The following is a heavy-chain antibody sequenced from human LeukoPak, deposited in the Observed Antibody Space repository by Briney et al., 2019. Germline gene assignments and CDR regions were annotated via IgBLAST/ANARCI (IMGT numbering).Heavy chain of an antibody. V-gene: IGHV3-23*01. CDR2: ISGSGGST. J-gene: IGHJ6*03. Sequence: GGSLRLSCAASGFTFSSYSMNWVRQAPGKGLEWVSAISGSGGSTYYADSVKGRFTISRDNAKNTLYLQMNSLRAEDTAVYYCARGGYGWGSWYYYYYYMDVWGKGTTVTISS. D-gene: IGHD3-10*01. CDR3: ARGGYGWGSWYYYYYYMDV. CDR1: GFTFSSYS.